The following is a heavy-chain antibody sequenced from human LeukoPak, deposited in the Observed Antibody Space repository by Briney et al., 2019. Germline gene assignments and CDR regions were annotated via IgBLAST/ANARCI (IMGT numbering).Heavy chain of an antibody. Sequence: GGSLRLSCAASGFTFSSYSMNWVRQAPGKGLEWVSSISSSSIYIYYADSVKGRFTISRDNAKNSLYLQMNSLRGEDTAVYYCARGWNINYWGQGTLVTVSS. CDR3: ARGWNINY. D-gene: IGHD1/OR15-1a*01. V-gene: IGHV3-21*01. CDR2: ISSSSIYI. CDR1: GFTFSSYS. J-gene: IGHJ4*02.